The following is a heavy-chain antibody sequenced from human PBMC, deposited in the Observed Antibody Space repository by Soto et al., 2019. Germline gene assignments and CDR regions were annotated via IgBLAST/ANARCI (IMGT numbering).Heavy chain of an antibody. CDR3: ARVGFWYNWNVTPLRWFDP. D-gene: IGHD1-1*01. V-gene: IGHV1-18*01. J-gene: IGHJ5*02. CDR2: ISAYNGNT. Sequence: ASVKVSCKASGYTFTSYGISWVRQAPGQGLEWMGRISAYNGNTNYAQKLQGRVTMTTDTSTSTAYMELRSLRSDDTAVYYCARVGFWYNWNVTPLRWFDPWGQGTLVTVSS. CDR1: GYTFTSYG.